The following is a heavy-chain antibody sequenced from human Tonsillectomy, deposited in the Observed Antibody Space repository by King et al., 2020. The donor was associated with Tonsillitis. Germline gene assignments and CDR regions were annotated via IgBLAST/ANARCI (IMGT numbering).Heavy chain of an antibody. V-gene: IGHV3-30*04. J-gene: IGHJ4*02. CDR2: ISYDGSIK. Sequence: VKLVESGGGVVQPGRSLRLSCAASGFISSYAMHWVRQAPGKGLEWVAVISYDGSIKYYVDSVKGRFTISRDNSKNTLYLQMNSLRGEDTAVYYCARESARGYSYGITDYWGQGTLVTVSS. CDR1: GFISSYA. CDR3: ARESARGYSYGITDY. D-gene: IGHD5-18*01.